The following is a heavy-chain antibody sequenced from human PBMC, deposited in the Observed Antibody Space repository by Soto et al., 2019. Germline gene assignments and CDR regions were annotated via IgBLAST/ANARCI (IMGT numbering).Heavy chain of an antibody. CDR1: GFXFSEHA. CDR3: SRGSFGYYGP. Sequence: LRLSCNCSGFXFSEHALTWVRQAPGKGLEWVGFIRNKPYGWTTDYAASVRGRFTISTHDSESIAYLQMNSLKTEDSGVYYCSRGSFGYYGPWGPGTLVNVSS. CDR2: IRNKPYGWTT. V-gene: IGHV3-49*04. D-gene: IGHD2-2*03. J-gene: IGHJ5*02.